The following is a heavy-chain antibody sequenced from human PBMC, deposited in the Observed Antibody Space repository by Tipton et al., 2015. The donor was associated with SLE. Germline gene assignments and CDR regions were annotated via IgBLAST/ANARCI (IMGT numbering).Heavy chain of an antibody. CDR3: ARGPSGDYYYYMDV. D-gene: IGHD3-3*01. Sequence: TLSLTCTIYGGSFSDYSWSWIRQPPGKGLEWIGEINHSGSTTYNPSLKSPVTMSIDTSKNQVSLKVSSVTAADTAVYYCARGPSGDYYYYMDVWGNGTTVTVSS. CDR1: GGSFSDYS. V-gene: IGHV4-34*01. CDR2: INHSGST. J-gene: IGHJ6*03.